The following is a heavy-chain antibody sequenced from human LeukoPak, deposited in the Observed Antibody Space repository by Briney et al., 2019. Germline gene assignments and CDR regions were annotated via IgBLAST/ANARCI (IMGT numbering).Heavy chain of an antibody. V-gene: IGHV4-4*02. J-gene: IGHJ5*02. CDR3: ARTFSVRSVWWFDP. D-gene: IGHD2-21*01. Sequence: PSGTLSLTCAVSGGSISSSNWWSWVRQPPGKGLEWIGYIYYSGSTNYNPSLKSRVTISVDTSKNQFSLKLSSVTAADTAVYYCARTFSVRSVWWFDPWGQGTLVTVSS. CDR2: IYYSGST. CDR1: GGSISSSNW.